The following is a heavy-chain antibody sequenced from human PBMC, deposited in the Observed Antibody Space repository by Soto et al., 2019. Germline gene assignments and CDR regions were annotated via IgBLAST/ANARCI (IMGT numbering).Heavy chain of an antibody. Sequence: QVHLVESGGGVVQPGRSLRLSCAASGFTFTTYAIHWVRQAPGKGLEWVAVISNDGRGKYYADSVKGRFTISRDNSKNTLYLQMNSLRSGDTAVYYCARDQCFGGGRSCYYFDFWGQGTLVTVSS. J-gene: IGHJ4*02. CDR2: ISNDGRGK. D-gene: IGHD2-15*01. CDR3: ARDQCFGGGRSCYYFDF. V-gene: IGHV3-30*04. CDR1: GFTFTTYA.